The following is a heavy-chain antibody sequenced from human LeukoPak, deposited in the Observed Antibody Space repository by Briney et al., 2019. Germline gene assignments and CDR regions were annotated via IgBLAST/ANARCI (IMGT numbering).Heavy chain of an antibody. CDR1: GDSVSSNTAA. J-gene: IGHJ4*02. CDR3: AREYLGGYLIY. CDR2: TYYRSKWYN. Sequence: SQTLSLTCAISGDSVSSNTAAWTWIRQSPSRGLGSLGMTYYRSKWYNDYEVSVKSRITINPDTSKNQFSLQLNSVTPEDTAVYYGAREYLGGYLIYWGQGTLVTVSS. V-gene: IGHV6-1*01. D-gene: IGHD3-16*02.